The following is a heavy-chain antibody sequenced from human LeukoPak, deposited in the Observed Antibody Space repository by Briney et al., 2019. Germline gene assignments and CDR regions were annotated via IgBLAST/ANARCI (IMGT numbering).Heavy chain of an antibody. Sequence: PGGSLRLSCAASGFTFSSYYMYWVRQAPGKGPVWVSGTNTVGSTTSYADSVVKGRFTISRDNAKNTLYLQMNSLSAEDTAVYYCVAYNWNYPDYWGQGTLVTVSS. V-gene: IGHV3-74*01. CDR2: TNTVGSTT. CDR1: GFTFSSYY. J-gene: IGHJ4*02. D-gene: IGHD1-7*01. CDR3: VAYNWNYPDY.